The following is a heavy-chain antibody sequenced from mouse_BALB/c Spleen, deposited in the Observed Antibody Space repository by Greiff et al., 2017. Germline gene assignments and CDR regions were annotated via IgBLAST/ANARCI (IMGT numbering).Heavy chain of an antibody. Sequence: EVQVVESGGGLVKPGGSLKLSCAASGFTFSDYYMYWVRQTPEKRLEWVATISDGGSYTYYPDSVKGRFTISRDNAKNNLYLQMSSLKSEDTAMYYCARDHYDYDGFAYWGQGTLVTVSA. V-gene: IGHV5-4*02. D-gene: IGHD2-4*01. CDR3: ARDHYDYDGFAY. CDR2: ISDGGSYT. CDR1: GFTFSDYY. J-gene: IGHJ3*01.